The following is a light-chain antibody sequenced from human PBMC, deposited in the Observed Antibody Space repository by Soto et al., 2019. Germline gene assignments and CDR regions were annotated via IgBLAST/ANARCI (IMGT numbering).Light chain of an antibody. CDR1: SSDVGGYKY. V-gene: IGLV2-8*01. Sequence: QSALTQPPSASGSPGQSVTISCTGTSSDVGGYKYVSWYQQHPGKAPKLILYEVSKRPSGVPDRFSGSKSGNTASLTVSGLQAEDEADYYCTSYTSRSALYVFGTGTKLTVL. CDR2: EVS. CDR3: TSYTSRSALYV. J-gene: IGLJ1*01.